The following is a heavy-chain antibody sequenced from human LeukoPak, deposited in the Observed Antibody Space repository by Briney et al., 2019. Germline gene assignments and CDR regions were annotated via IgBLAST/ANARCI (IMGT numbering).Heavy chain of an antibody. D-gene: IGHD6-6*01. CDR2: IYYSGST. CDR1: GGSISSYY. J-gene: IGHJ4*02. V-gene: IGHV4-59*01. Sequence: PSETLSLTCTVSGGSISSYYWSWIRQPPGKGLEWIGYIYYSGSTNYNPSLKSRVTISVDTSKNQFSLKLSSATAADTAVYYCARGGPDSSSSLGGIDYWGQGTLVTVSS. CDR3: ARGGPDSSSSLGGIDY.